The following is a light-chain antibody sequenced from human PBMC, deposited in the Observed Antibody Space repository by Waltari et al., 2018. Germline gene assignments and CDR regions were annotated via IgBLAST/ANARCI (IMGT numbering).Light chain of an antibody. J-gene: IGLJ3*02. CDR3: NSYTGSSSWV. Sequence: QSALTQPTSVSGSPGPSITISCTGTSRDVGFYHYVSWYHQYPGKDPQLLIHDVSDRPSGVSIRFSGSKSDNAAFLTISGLQADDEADYYGNSYTGSSSWVFGGGTKVTVL. V-gene: IGLV2-14*01. CDR2: DVS. CDR1: SRDVGFYHY.